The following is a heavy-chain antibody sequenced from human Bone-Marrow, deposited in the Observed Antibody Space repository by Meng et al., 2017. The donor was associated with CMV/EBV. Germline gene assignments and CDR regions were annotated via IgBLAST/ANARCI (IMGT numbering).Heavy chain of an antibody. CDR2: IIPIFGTA. Sequence: GAGVKNPGSSGKGPCKASGGTFSSYAISWVRQAPGQGLEWMGGIIPIFGTANYAQKFQGRVTITADESTSTAYMELSSLRSEDTAVYYCARGLRPRYWFDPWGQGTLVTVSS. V-gene: IGHV1-69*01. CDR1: GGTFSSYA. CDR3: ARGLRPRYWFDP. J-gene: IGHJ5*02. D-gene: IGHD5-12*01.